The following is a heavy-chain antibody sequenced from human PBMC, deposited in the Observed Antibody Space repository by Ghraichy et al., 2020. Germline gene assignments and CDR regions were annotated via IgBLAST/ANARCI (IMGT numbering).Heavy chain of an antibody. D-gene: IGHD1-26*01. CDR2: MSSALSKV. V-gene: IGHV3-21*01. J-gene: IGHJ4*02. Sequence: GGSLRLSCVASGFNFNIYGMNWVRQAPGKGPEWVSYMSSALSKVYYADSVRGRFTISRDNAKRSLILQMNSLTAEDTAVYYCARDHFGSPHTFDLWGQGTLVTVSS. CDR3: ARDHFGSPHTFDL. CDR1: GFNFNIYG.